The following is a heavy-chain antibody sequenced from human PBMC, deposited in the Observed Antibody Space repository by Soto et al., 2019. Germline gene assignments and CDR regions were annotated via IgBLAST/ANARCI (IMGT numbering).Heavy chain of an antibody. V-gene: IGHV3-23*01. CDR2: ISGSGGST. CDR1: GFTFSSYA. Sequence: EVQLLESGGGLVQPGGSLRLSCAASGFTFSSYAMSWVRQAPGKGLEWVSAISGSGGSTYYADSVKGRFTIYRDNSKNTLYLQMNSLRAGDTAVYDCAKWHFWELPIDYWCQGTLVTVSS. J-gene: IGHJ4*02. D-gene: IGHD1-26*01. CDR3: AKWHFWELPIDY.